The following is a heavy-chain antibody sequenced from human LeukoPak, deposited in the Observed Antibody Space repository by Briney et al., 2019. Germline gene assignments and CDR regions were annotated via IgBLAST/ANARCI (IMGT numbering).Heavy chain of an antibody. CDR1: GGSFSGYY. J-gene: IGHJ4*02. Sequence: SETLSLTCAVYGGSFSGYYWSWIRQPPGKGLEWIREINHSGSTNYNPSLKSRVTISVDTSKNQFSLKLSSVTAADTAVYYCARRIDDYGGNSLFYFDYWGQGTLVTVSS. CDR2: INHSGST. CDR3: ARRIDDYGGNSLFYFDY. V-gene: IGHV4-34*01. D-gene: IGHD4-17*01.